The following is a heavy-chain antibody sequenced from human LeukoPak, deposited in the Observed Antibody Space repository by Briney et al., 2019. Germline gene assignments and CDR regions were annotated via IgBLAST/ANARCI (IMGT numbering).Heavy chain of an antibody. Sequence: ASVKVSCKASGGTFSSYAISWVRQAPGQGLEWMGRIIPILGIANYAQKFQGRVTITADKSTSTAYMELSSLGSEDTAVYYCARDPFSGQESDYWGQGTLVTVSS. D-gene: IGHD2/OR15-2a*01. V-gene: IGHV1-69*04. CDR3: ARDPFSGQESDY. CDR2: IIPILGIA. CDR1: GGTFSSYA. J-gene: IGHJ4*02.